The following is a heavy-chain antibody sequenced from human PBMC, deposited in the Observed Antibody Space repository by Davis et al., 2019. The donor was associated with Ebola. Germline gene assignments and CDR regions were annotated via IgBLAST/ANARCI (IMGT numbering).Heavy chain of an antibody. CDR2: LQYDGSIK. CDR1: GFTFSRYG. V-gene: IGHV3-30*02. CDR3: AVDKTPMDV. J-gene: IGHJ6*02. Sequence: PGGSLSLSCAPSGFTFSRYGMHWVRQPPGKGLEWVAFLQYDGSIKEYVDSVRGRFTISTDNSKSTLYLQMNSLRTEDAAVYYCAVDKTPMDVWGQGTTVTVSS.